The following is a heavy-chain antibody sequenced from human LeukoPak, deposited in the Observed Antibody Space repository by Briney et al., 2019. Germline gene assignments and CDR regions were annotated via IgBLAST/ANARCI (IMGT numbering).Heavy chain of an antibody. Sequence: ASVKVSCKASGYTFTSYDINWIRQAAGQGLEWVGWMSPNSGYTGYARKFQGRVTMTSKNSLNTVYMELSSLRSEDTAVYYCARNRDYDYVWGVGYWGQGTLVTVSS. CDR1: GYTFTSYD. V-gene: IGHV1-8*01. D-gene: IGHD3-16*01. CDR3: ARNRDYDYVWGVGY. CDR2: MSPNSGYT. J-gene: IGHJ4*02.